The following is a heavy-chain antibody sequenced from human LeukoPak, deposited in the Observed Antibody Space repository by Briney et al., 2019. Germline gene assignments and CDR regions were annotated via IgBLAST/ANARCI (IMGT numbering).Heavy chain of an antibody. CDR1: GYTFTSYY. CDR3: ARGLTDRFRYSSGWYNPPGLALTDY. CDR2: INPSGGST. Sequence: GASVKVSCKASGYTFTSYYMHWVRQAPGQGLEWMGIINPSGGSTSYAQKFQGRVTMTRDMSTSTAYMELRSLRSDDTAVYYCARGLTDRFRYSSGWYNPPGLALTDYWGQGTLVTVSS. D-gene: IGHD6-19*01. V-gene: IGHV1-46*01. J-gene: IGHJ4*02.